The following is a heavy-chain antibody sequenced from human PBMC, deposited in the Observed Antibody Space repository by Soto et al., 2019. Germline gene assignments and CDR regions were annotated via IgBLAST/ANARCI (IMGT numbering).Heavy chain of an antibody. J-gene: IGHJ4*02. Sequence: ASETLSLTCTVSGGSISSYYWSWIRQPPGKGLEWIGYIYYSGSTNYNPSLKSRVTISVDTSKNQFSLKLSSVTAADTAVYYCARGPFPYCSSTSCLEMDYWGQGTLVTVSS. V-gene: IGHV4-59*01. CDR3: ARGPFPYCSSTSCLEMDY. D-gene: IGHD2-2*01. CDR1: GGSISSYY. CDR2: IYYSGST.